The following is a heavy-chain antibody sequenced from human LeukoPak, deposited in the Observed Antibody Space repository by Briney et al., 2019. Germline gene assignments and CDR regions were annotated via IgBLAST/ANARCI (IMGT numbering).Heavy chain of an antibody. Sequence: ASVKVSCKASGYTFTSYGISWVRQAPGQGLEWMGWISAYNGNTNYAQKLQGRVTMTTDTSTSTAYMELRSLRSDDTAVYYCASGGNYYDSSGYYYSRYDGMDVWGQGTTVTVSS. D-gene: IGHD3-22*01. V-gene: IGHV1-18*01. J-gene: IGHJ6*02. CDR1: GYTFTSYG. CDR3: ASGGNYYDSSGYYYSRYDGMDV. CDR2: ISAYNGNT.